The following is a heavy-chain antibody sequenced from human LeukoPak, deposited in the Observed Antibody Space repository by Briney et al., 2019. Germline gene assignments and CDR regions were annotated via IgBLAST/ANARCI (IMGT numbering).Heavy chain of an antibody. Sequence: PGGSLRLSCAASGFTFSSYGMSWVRQAPGKGLEWVSYISSSGSTIYYADSVKGRFTISRDNAKDSLYLQMNSLRAEDTAVYYCARVGADYYDSSGYYDDYWGQGTLVTVSS. V-gene: IGHV3-48*04. D-gene: IGHD3-22*01. CDR2: ISSSGSTI. CDR1: GFTFSSYG. CDR3: ARVGADYYDSSGYYDDY. J-gene: IGHJ4*02.